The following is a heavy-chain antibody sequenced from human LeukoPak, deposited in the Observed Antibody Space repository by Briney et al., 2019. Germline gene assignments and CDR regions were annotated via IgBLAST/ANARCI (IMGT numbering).Heavy chain of an antibody. J-gene: IGHJ5*02. CDR1: GGSISSYY. Sequence: KPSETLSLTCTVSGGSISSYYWSWIRQPPGKGLEWIGYIYYSGSTNYNPSLKSRVTISVDTSKNQFSLKLSSVTAADTAVYYCARGRSDSSVIPIDPRGQGTLVTVSS. D-gene: IGHD3-22*01. V-gene: IGHV4-59*01. CDR3: ARGRSDSSVIPIDP. CDR2: IYYSGST.